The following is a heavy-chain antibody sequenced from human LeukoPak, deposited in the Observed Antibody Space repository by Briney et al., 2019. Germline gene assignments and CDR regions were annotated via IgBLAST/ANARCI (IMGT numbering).Heavy chain of an antibody. D-gene: IGHD4-17*01. J-gene: IGHJ4*02. CDR1: GFTFSNFG. CDR2: ISGNGGST. V-gene: IGHV3-64*04. CDR3: AKESYGDLYFDY. Sequence: GGSLRLFCSASGFTFSNFGMHWVRQAPGKGLEYVSAISGNGGSTHYADSVKGRFTISRDNSKNTLYLQMNSLRAEDTAVYYCAKESYGDLYFDYWGQGTLVTVSS.